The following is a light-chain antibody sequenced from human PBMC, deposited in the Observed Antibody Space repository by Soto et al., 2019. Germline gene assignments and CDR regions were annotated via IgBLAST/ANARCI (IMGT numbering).Light chain of an antibody. CDR2: VAS. CDR1: QSINIY. J-gene: IGKJ4*01. Sequence: DIQMTQSPSSLSASVGDSVTIPCRASQSINIYLSWYQQKPGKAPKLLINVASTLQGGVPSRFSGSGSGTEFTLAISSLQPEDSATYYCQQSFSTPQTFGGGTKV. V-gene: IGKV1-39*01. CDR3: QQSFSTPQT.